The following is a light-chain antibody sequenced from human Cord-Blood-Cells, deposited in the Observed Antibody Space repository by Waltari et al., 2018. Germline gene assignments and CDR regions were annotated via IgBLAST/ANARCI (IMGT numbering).Light chain of an antibody. J-gene: IGKJ2*01. CDR3: QQYASPPYT. V-gene: IGKV3-20*01. Sequence: EIVLPQSPGTLSLSPGERATLSCRASQSVNSSYLAWYQQKPGQTPRPLIYGSSSSATGIPDRFSGSESGTNYTLTISRLEPQDFAVYYCQQYASPPYTFGQGTKLEIK. CDR2: GSS. CDR1: QSVNSSY.